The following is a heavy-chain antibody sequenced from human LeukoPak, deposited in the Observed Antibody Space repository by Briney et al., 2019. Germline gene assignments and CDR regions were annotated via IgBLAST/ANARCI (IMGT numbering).Heavy chain of an antibody. Sequence: EESLKISCKGFEYSFTSYWIGWVRQMPGKGPEWMGIIHPGDSNIRYSPSFQGQITISADKSISTAYLQWSSLKASDIAMYYCARQTPNQYGMDVWGTGTTVTVSS. V-gene: IGHV5-51*01. CDR1: EYSFTSYW. CDR3: ARQTPNQYGMDV. CDR2: IHPGDSNI. D-gene: IGHD2-15*01. J-gene: IGHJ6*04.